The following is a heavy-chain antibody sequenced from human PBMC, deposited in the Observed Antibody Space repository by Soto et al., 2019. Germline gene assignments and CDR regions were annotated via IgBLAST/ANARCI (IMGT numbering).Heavy chain of an antibody. D-gene: IGHD3-10*01. J-gene: IGHJ4*02. Sequence: SETLSLTCNVSGYSVSSDYYWGWIRQPPGKGLEWIATIYHSGTTYYNPSLKSRVTMSVDTSKNQFSLMLTSVTAADTAVYYCARVTKLLWFGELLPDYWGQGALVTVSS. CDR1: GYSVSSDYY. CDR3: ARVTKLLWFGELLPDY. V-gene: IGHV4-38-2*02. CDR2: IYHSGTT.